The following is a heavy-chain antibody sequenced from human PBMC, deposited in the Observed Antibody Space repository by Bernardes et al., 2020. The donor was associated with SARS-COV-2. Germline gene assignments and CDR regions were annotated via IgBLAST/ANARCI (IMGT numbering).Heavy chain of an antibody. CDR2: ISHDGGHK. CDR3: AKGSFGVELLHAFDI. V-gene: IGHV3-30*18. CDR1: GFIFSDYA. D-gene: IGHD3-3*01. J-gene: IGHJ3*02. Sequence: GGPLRLSCAASGFIFSDYAMHWVRQAPGKGLEWVALISHDGGHKYYADSVTGRFTVSRDNSKNTLYLQMNSLRAEDTAIYYCAKGSFGVELLHAFDIWGQGTMVTVSS.